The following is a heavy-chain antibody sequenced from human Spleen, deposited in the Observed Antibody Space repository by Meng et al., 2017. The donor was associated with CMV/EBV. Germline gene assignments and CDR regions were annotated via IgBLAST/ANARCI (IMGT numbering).Heavy chain of an antibody. Sequence: GESLKISCAASGFIFSGTWMGWVRQAPGKGLEWVANIKKDGSTKYYLDSVKGRFTISRDNIKNSLYLQMNSLRVEDTAVYYCARHGDYSFDYWGQGTLVTVSS. CDR1: GFIFSGTW. CDR2: IKKDGSTK. V-gene: IGHV3-7*01. D-gene: IGHD4-17*01. CDR3: ARHGDYSFDY. J-gene: IGHJ4*02.